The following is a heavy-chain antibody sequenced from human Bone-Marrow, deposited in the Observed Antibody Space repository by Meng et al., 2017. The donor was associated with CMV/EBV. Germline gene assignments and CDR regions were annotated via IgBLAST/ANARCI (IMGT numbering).Heavy chain of an antibody. CDR2: VYYSGST. J-gene: IGHJ1*01. CDR1: GGSISSSSYY. V-gene: IGHV4-39*07. D-gene: IGHD3-9*01. CDR3: ARGYDILTYL. Sequence: SETLSLTCTVSGGSISSSSYYWGWIRQPPGKGLEWIGSVYYSGSTNYNPSLKSRVTISVDTSKNQCSLKLSSVTAADTAVYYCARGYDILTYLWGQGTLVTVSS.